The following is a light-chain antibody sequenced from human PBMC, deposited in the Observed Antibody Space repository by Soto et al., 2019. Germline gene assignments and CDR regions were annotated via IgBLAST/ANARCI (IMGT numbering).Light chain of an antibody. J-gene: IGKJ5*01. CDR2: AAS. CDR3: QQYAKLPIT. V-gene: IGKV1-39*01. CDR1: QSISSY. Sequence: DIKMTQSPSSLSASVGDRVTITCRASQSISSYLNWYQQKPGKAPKLLIYAASSLQSGVPSRFSGSGSGTDFTLTINRLEPEDFAVYYCQQYAKLPITFGLGTRLEIK.